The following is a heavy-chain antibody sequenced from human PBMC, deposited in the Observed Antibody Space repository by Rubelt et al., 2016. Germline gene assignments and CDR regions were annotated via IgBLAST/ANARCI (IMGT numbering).Heavy chain of an antibody. CDR1: GGTFSSYA. Sequence: QVQLVQSGAEVKKPGSSVKVSCKASGGTFSSYAISWVRQAPGQGLEWMGIINPSGGSTSYAQKFQGRVTMTRDTSTSTVYMELSSLRSEDTAGDYCAGDLSPAGWYSRSWYAFDYWGQGTLVTVSS. CDR2: INPSGGST. V-gene: IGHV1-46*01. D-gene: IGHD6-13*01. J-gene: IGHJ4*02. CDR3: AGDLSPAGWYSRSWYAFDY.